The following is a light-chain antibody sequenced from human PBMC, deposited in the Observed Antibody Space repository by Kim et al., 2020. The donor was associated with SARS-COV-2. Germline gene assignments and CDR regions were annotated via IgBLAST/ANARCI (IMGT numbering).Light chain of an antibody. CDR1: RKGSSSY. V-gene: IGKV3D-20*01. J-gene: IGKJ4*02. Sequence: GGEATPTCCASRKGSSSYLAWYQQKPGLAPRLVIYDATIRATGIPDRFSGSGSGTDFTLTISRLEPEDFAMYYCQQYHSSPLTFGRGTKVDI. CDR3: QQYHSSPLT. CDR2: DAT.